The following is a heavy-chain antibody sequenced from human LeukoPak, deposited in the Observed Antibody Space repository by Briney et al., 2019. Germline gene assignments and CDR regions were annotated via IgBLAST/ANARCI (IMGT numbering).Heavy chain of an antibody. CDR1: GDSISSSSYF. Sequence: SETLSPTCTVSGDSISSSSYFWGWIRQPPGKGLEWIASVSYSATTSYNPSLKSRVTISLDTSKNQFSLKLTSVTAADTAVYYCARHTYSIYYFDYWGQGTLVTVSS. CDR3: ARHTYSIYYFDY. V-gene: IGHV4-39*01. J-gene: IGHJ4*02. D-gene: IGHD5-18*01. CDR2: VSYSATT.